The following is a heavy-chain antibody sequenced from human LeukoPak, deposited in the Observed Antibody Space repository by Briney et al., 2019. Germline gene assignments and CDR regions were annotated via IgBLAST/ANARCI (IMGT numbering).Heavy chain of an antibody. CDR2: IYYSGST. CDR1: GGSISSYY. D-gene: IGHD2-15*01. V-gene: IGHV4-39*01. Sequence: ASETLSLTCTVSGGSISSYYWGWIRQPPGKGLEWIGSIYYSGSTYYNPSLKSRVTISVDTSKNQFSLKLSSVTAADTAVYYCARHAPYSNWFDPWGQGTLVTVSS. J-gene: IGHJ5*02. CDR3: ARHAPYSNWFDP.